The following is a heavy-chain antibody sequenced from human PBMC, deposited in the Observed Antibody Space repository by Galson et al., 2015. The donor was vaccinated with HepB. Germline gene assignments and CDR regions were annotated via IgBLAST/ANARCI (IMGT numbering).Heavy chain of an antibody. CDR2: ISYDGSNK. D-gene: IGHD2-2*02. CDR3: ARERHRYCSSTSCYSIGY. Sequence: SLRLSCAASGFTFSSYAMHWVRQAPGKGLEWVAVISYDGSNKYYADSVKGRFTISRDNSKNTLYLQMNSLRAEDTAVYYCARERHRYCSSTSCYSIGYWGQGTLVTVSS. J-gene: IGHJ4*02. CDR1: GFTFSSYA. V-gene: IGHV3-30-3*01.